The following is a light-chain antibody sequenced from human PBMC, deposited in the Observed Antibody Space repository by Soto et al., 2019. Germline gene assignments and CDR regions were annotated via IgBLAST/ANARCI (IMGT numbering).Light chain of an antibody. CDR3: RSYTSSSTPVV. Sequence: QSALTQPASVSGSPGQSITISCTGTSSDVGGYNYVSWYHQHPGKAPNLMIYDVSNRPSGVSNRFSGSKSGNTASLTISGLQAEDEADYYCRSYTSSSTPVVFGGGTKLTVL. CDR2: DVS. V-gene: IGLV2-14*01. CDR1: SSDVGGYNY. J-gene: IGLJ2*01.